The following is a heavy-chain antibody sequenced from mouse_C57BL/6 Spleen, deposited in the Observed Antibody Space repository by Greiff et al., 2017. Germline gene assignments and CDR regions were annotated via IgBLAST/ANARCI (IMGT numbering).Heavy chain of an antibody. J-gene: IGHJ4*01. CDR1: GYTFTGYW. CDR3: ARKGDDGNYEGDYAMDY. CDR2: IYPGSGST. Sequence: QVQLQQPGAELVKTGASVKMSCKASGYTFTGYWITWVKQRPGQGLEWIGDIYPGSGSTNYNEKFKSKATLTVDTSSRTADMKRSSLTSEDSAVYYCARKGDDGNYEGDYAMDYWGEVTSVT. D-gene: IGHD2-1*01. V-gene: IGHV1-55*01.